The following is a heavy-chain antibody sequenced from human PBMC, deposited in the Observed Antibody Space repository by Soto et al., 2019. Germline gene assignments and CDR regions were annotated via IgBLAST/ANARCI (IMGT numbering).Heavy chain of an antibody. CDR2: IYWDDDK. V-gene: IGHV2-5*02. Sequence: QITLNESGPTVVRPTETLTLTCRFSGFSLTTSGVGVGWIRQSPGKAPEWLALIYWDDDKRYSASLKSRLTIPKVTSTNQVVLTVSDLDPTDTATYYCAHRVLRTVFGLVTTTAIYFDFWGQGTPVAVSS. J-gene: IGHJ4*02. CDR1: GFSLTTSGVG. CDR3: AHRVLRTVFGLVTTTAIYFDF. D-gene: IGHD3-3*01.